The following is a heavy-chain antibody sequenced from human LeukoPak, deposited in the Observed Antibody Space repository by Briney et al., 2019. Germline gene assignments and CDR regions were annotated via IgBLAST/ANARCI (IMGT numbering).Heavy chain of an antibody. CDR2: IYYSGST. CDR1: GGSISSGGYY. J-gene: IGHJ4*02. CDR3: AKDPTESSDGYYD. Sequence: PSETLSLTCTVSGGSISSGGYYWSWIRQHPGKGLEWIGYIYYSGSTYYNPSLKSRVTISVDTSKNQFSLKLSSVTAADTAVYYCAKDPTESSDGYYDWGQGTLVTVSS. D-gene: IGHD5-24*01. V-gene: IGHV4-31*03.